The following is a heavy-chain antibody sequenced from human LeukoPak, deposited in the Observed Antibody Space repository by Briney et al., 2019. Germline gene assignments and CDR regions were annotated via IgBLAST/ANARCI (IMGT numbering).Heavy chain of an antibody. CDR2: IYTSGST. Sequence: SETLSLTCTVSGGSISSGSYSWNWIRQPAGKGLEWIGRIYTSGSTNYNPVLKSRITISVDTSKNQFSLKLSSVTAADTAVYYCARAEWELDDAFDIWGQGTMVTVSS. CDR3: ARAEWELDDAFDI. V-gene: IGHV4-61*02. CDR1: GGSISSGSYS. D-gene: IGHD1-26*01. J-gene: IGHJ3*02.